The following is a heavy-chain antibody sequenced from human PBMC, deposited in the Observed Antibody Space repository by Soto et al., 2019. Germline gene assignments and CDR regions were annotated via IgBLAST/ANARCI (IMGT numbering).Heavy chain of an antibody. CDR3: ARDRTTVKDWFDP. D-gene: IGHD4-17*01. V-gene: IGHV1-69*13. Sequence: SVKVSCKASGGTFSSYAISWVRQAPGQGLEWMGGIIPIFGTANYAQKFQGRVTITADESTSTAYMELSSLRSEDTAVYYCARDRTTVKDWFDPWGQGTLVTVSS. J-gene: IGHJ5*02. CDR1: GGTFSSYA. CDR2: IIPIFGTA.